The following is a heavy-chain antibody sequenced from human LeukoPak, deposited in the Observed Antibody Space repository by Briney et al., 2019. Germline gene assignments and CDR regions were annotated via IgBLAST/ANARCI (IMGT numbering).Heavy chain of an antibody. CDR3: AREYSSNYNAFDI. CDR2: IKHDGSEK. J-gene: IGHJ3*02. Sequence: GGSLRLSCAASGFTFSDYWMSWVRQARGKGLEWVANIKHDGSEKDYVDSVKGRFTISRDNAKNSLYLQMNSLRAEDTAVYYCAREYSSNYNAFDIWGQGTMVTVSS. CDR1: GFTFSDYW. V-gene: IGHV3-7*01. D-gene: IGHD6-13*01.